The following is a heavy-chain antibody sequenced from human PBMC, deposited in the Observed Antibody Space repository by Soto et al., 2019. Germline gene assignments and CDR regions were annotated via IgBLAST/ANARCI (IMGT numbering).Heavy chain of an antibody. Sequence: GSLILSCAASGLTFSRYWMSWVRQAPGKGLEWVANIKQDGSEKYYVDSVKGRFTISRDNAKNSLYLQMNSLRAEDTAVYYCARLSRGPRTYSKWGQGTLVTVSS. CDR1: GLTFSRYW. V-gene: IGHV3-7*01. J-gene: IGHJ4*02. D-gene: IGHD4-4*01. CDR3: ARLSRGPRTYSK. CDR2: IKQDGSEK.